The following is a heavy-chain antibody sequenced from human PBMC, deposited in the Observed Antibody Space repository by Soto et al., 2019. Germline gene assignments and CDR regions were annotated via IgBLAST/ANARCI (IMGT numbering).Heavy chain of an antibody. J-gene: IGHJ4*02. D-gene: IGHD3-9*01. CDR2: IYWDEDK. V-gene: IGHV2-70*11. CDR1: GFSLSTSGMC. Sequence: SGPTLAKPTQTLTLTCTFSGFSLSTSGMCVSWIRQPPGKALEWLARIYWDEDKYYSTSLKTRLTISTDTSKNQVVLTMTSIDPVDTASYYFARMNHDDILTGYFDYWGQGTLVTVSS. CDR3: ARMNHDDILTGYFDY.